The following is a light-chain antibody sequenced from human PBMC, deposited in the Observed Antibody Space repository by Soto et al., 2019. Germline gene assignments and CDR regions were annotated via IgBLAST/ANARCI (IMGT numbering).Light chain of an antibody. J-gene: IGKJ4*01. V-gene: IGKV3-11*01. CDR3: QQRSAYPFT. CDR1: QTVGKG. Sequence: IVLTQSPATLSLSPGDRASISCRASQTVGKGLAWYQLRPGQAPRLLIFDASTRATGVPPRFSGSRSGSEFTLTISSLEPEDFAIYYCQQRSAYPFTFGGGT. CDR2: DAS.